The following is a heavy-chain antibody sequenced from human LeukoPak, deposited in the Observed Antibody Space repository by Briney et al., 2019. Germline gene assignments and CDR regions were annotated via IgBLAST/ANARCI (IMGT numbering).Heavy chain of an antibody. CDR3: GRGVASNLDS. V-gene: IGHV3-74*01. CDR2: INSDGSST. J-gene: IGHJ4*02. CDR1: GFTFSSYW. D-gene: IGHD4-11*01. Sequence: GGSLRLSCAASGFTFSSYWMHWVRQAPDKGLVWVSRINSDGSSTNYADSVKGRFTISRDNAKNTLYLQMNSLRAEDTAVYYFGRGVASNLDSWGPGTPVTVSP.